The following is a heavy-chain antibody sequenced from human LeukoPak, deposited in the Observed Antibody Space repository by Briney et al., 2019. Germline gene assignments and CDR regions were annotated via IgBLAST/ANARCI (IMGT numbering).Heavy chain of an antibody. CDR3: ARARIASAGGQLDY. CDR2: IYYGGST. D-gene: IGHD6-13*01. V-gene: IGHV4-39*01. Sequence: PSETLSLTCTVSGGSISSSDYYWGWIRQPPGKGLEWIGSIYYGGSTYYNPSLKSRVTISVDTSKNQFSLKLSSVTAADTAVYYCARARIASAGGQLDYWGQGTLVTVSS. J-gene: IGHJ4*02. CDR1: GGSISSSDYY.